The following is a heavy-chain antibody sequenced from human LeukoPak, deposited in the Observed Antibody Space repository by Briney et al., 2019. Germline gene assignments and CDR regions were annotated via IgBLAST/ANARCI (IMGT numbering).Heavy chain of an antibody. CDR3: ARDHSRKFDY. CDR2: ISYDGSNK. CDR1: GFTFSSYA. J-gene: IGHJ4*02. D-gene: IGHD1-14*01. V-gene: IGHV3-30-3*01. Sequence: GGSLRLSCAASGFTFSSYAMRWVRQAPGKGLEWVAVISYDGSNKYYADSVKGRFTISRDNSKNTLYLQMNSLRAEDTAVYYCARDHSRKFDYWGQGTLVTVSS.